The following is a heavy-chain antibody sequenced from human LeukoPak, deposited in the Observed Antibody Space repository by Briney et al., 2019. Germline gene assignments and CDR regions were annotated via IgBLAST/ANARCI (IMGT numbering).Heavy chain of an antibody. CDR2: IYYSGST. CDR1: GGSISSDY. D-gene: IGHD3-9*01. Sequence: SETLSLTCTVSGGSISSDYWSWIRQPPGKGLEWIGYIYYSGSTNYNPSLKSRVTISVDTSKNQFSLKLSSVTAADTAVYYCARDALMTGADYWGQGTLVTVSS. J-gene: IGHJ4*02. V-gene: IGHV4-59*01. CDR3: ARDALMTGADY.